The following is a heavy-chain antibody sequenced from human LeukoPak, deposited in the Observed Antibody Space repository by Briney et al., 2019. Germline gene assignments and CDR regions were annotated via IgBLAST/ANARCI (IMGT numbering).Heavy chain of an antibody. V-gene: IGHV3-23*01. Sequence: GGSLRLSCAASGFSFSSYAMGWVRQAPGKGLEWVSGISSSGGSPYYADSVQGRFTISRDNSKNTLFLQMTGLRAEDTAVYYCADLGTTYYYDRSTYWGQGTLVAVSS. D-gene: IGHD3-22*01. J-gene: IGHJ4*02. CDR2: ISSSGGSP. CDR3: ADLGTTYYYDRSTY. CDR1: GFSFSSYA.